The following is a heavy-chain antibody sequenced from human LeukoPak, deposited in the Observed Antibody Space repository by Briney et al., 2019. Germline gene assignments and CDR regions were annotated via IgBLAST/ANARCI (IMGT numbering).Heavy chain of an antibody. CDR2: IITIFGTA. D-gene: IGHD4/OR15-4a*01. CDR1: GGTFSSYA. V-gene: IGHV1-69*05. CDR3: ASAPGGAAFDY. Sequence: GASVKVSCKASGGTFSSYAISWVRQAPGQGLEWMGGIITIFGTANYAQKFQGRVTITTDESTSTAYMELSSLRSEDTAVYYCASAPGGAAFDYWGQGTLVTVSS. J-gene: IGHJ4*02.